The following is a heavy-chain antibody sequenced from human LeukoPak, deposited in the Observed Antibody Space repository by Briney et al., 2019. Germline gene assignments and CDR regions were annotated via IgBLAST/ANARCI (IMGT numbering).Heavy chain of an antibody. CDR1: GYTFTSYG. D-gene: IGHD1-26*01. V-gene: IGHV1-18*01. CDR2: ISAYNDNT. J-gene: IGHJ3*02. Sequence: ASVKVSCKASGYTFTSYGISWVRQAPGHRLEWMGWISAYNDNTNYAHKLQGRVTMTTDTSTSTAYKELRSLRSDDAAVYYCARDRVVGATRGGDAFDIWRQGTMVTVPS. CDR3: ARDRVVGATRGGDAFDI.